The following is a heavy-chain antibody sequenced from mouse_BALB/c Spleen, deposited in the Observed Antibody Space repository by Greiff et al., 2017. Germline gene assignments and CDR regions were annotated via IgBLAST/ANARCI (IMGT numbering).Heavy chain of an antibody. CDR2: INPSSGYT. V-gene: IGHV1-4*01. CDR3: ARTRFEDDYFDY. J-gene: IGHJ2*01. CDR1: GYTFTSYT. Sequence: QVQLQQSGAELARPGASVKMSCKASGYTFTSYTMHWVKQRPGQGLEWIGYINPSSGYTNYNQKFKGKATLTVDKSSSTAYMQLSSLTSEDSAVYYCARTRFEDDYFDYWGQGTTLTVSS.